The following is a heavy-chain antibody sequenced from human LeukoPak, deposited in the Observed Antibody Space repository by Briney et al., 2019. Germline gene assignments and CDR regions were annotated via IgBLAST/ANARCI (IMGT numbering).Heavy chain of an antibody. D-gene: IGHD3-10*01. CDR3: ARETDTSGSLHFDY. J-gene: IGHJ4*02. CDR2: INIDGSST. V-gene: IGHV3-74*01. CDR1: GFTFSTYW. Sequence: PGGSLRLSCAASGFTFSTYWMHWVRQAPGQGLVWVSRINIDGSSTAYADSVKGRFTISRDNAKNTLHLQMNSLRAEDTAVYYCARETDTSGSLHFDYWGQGTLVTVSS.